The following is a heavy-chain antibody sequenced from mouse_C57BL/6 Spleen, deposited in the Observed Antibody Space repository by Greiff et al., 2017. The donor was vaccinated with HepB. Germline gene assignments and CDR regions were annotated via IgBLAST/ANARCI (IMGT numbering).Heavy chain of an antibody. V-gene: IGHV5-6*01. CDR1: GFTFSSYG. CDR3: ARSNDGYLGFLYFDV. Sequence: EVQGVESGGDLVKPGGSLKLSCAASGFTFSSYGMSWVRQTPDKRLEWVATISSGGSYTYYPDSVKGRFTISRDNAKNTLYLQMSSLKSEDTAMYYCARSNDGYLGFLYFDVWGTGTTVTVSS. CDR2: ISSGGSYT. D-gene: IGHD2-3*01. J-gene: IGHJ1*03.